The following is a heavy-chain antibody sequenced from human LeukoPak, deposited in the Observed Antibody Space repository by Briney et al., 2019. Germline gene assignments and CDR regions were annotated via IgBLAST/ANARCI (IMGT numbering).Heavy chain of an antibody. J-gene: IGHJ6*04. CDR1: GGSISSYY. Sequence: PSETLSLTCTVSGGSISSYYWSWIRQPPGKGLEWIGYIYYSGTTNYNPSLKSRVTISVGTSKNQFSLKLNSVTAADTALYYCARGSFYYGSGSPRGMDVWGKGTTVTISS. D-gene: IGHD3-10*01. V-gene: IGHV4-59*01. CDR3: ARGSFYYGSGSPRGMDV. CDR2: IYYSGTT.